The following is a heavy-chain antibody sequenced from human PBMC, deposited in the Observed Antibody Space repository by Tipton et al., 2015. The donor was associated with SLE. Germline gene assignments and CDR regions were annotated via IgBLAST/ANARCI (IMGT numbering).Heavy chain of an antibody. CDR3: ARGYFDVWGVYPD. D-gene: IGHD3-3*01. CDR2: IYSGGST. V-gene: IGHV3-53*04. J-gene: IGHJ1*01. Sequence: SLRLSCAASGFTVSSNYMSWVRQAPGKGLEWVSVIYSGGSTYYADSVKGRFTISRPNSKNTLYLQMNSLRAEDTAVYYCARGYFDVWGVYPDWGQGTLATVSS. CDR1: GFTVSSNY.